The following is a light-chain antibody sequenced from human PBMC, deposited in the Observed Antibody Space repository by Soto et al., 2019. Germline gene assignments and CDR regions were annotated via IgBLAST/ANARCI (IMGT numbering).Light chain of an antibody. CDR1: SSDVGGYNY. V-gene: IGLV2-14*01. CDR2: EVS. J-gene: IGLJ3*02. CDR3: SSYTSSSTLE. Sequence: QSVLTQPASVSGSPGQSITISCTGTSSDVGGYNYDSWYQQHPGKAPKLMIYEVSNRPSGVSNRFSGSKSGNTASLTISGLQAEDEADYYCSSYTSSSTLEFGGGTKLTVL.